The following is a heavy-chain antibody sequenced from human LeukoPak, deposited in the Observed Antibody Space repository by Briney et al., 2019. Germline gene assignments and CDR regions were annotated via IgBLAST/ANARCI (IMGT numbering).Heavy chain of an antibody. CDR2: TSFDGSNK. D-gene: IGHD3-22*01. J-gene: IGHJ4*02. CDR1: GFSLSTYA. V-gene: IGHV3-30*18. CDR3: AKHLNSFDSSGYQGGGFDY. Sequence: TGGSLRLSCAASGFSLSTYAMHWVRQAPGKGLEWVAVTSFDGSNKYYADSVKGRLTISRDHSKNTLYLQMNSLRAEDTAVYYCAKHLNSFDSSGYQGGGFDYWGQGTLVTVSS.